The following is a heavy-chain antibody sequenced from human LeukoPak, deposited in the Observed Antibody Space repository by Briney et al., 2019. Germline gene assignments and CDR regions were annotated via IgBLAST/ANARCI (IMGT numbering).Heavy chain of an antibody. CDR3: ARSLTAAGSDRGAAGYKKNNWFDP. V-gene: IGHV4-34*01. D-gene: IGHD6-13*01. Sequence: PSETLSLTCAVYGGSFSGYNWSWLRQPPGKGLEWIGEINHSGSTNYNPSLKSRVTTSVDTSKNQFSLKLTSVTAADTAVYYCARSLTAAGSDRGAAGYKKNNWFDPWGQGTLVTVSS. J-gene: IGHJ5*02. CDR2: INHSGST. CDR1: GGSFSGYN.